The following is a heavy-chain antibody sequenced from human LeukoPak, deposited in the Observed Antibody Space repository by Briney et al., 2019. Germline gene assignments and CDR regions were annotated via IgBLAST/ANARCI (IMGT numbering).Heavy chain of an antibody. D-gene: IGHD3-9*01. CDR3: ARDRYILTGYHFDY. CDR2: IYHSGST. Sequence: SETLSLTCTVSGYSISSGYYWGWIRQPPGKGLEWIGSIYHSGSTYYNPSLKSRVTISVDTSKNQFSLKLSSVTAADTAVYYCARDRYILTGYHFDYWGQGTLVTVSS. V-gene: IGHV4-38-2*02. J-gene: IGHJ4*02. CDR1: GYSISSGYY.